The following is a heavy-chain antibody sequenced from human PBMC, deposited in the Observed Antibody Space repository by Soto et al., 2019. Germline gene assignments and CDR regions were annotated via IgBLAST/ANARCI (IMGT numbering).Heavy chain of an antibody. V-gene: IGHV3-9*01. D-gene: IGHD3-16*01. CDR2: ISGNSGSL. CDR1: GFIFDDYA. CDR3: AKDRYRSSAYYYYGMDA. Sequence: EVQLVESGGGLVQPGRSLRLSCAASGFIFDDYAMHWVRQAPGKGLEWVAVISGNSGSLGYADSGKGRFTISRDNAKNSLYLQMNRLRAEDTALYYCAKDRYRSSAYYYYGMDAWGQGTTVTVSS. J-gene: IGHJ6*02.